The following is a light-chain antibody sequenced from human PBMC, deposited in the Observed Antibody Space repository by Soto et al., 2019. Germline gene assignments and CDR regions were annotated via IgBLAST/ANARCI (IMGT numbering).Light chain of an antibody. CDR3: QQYDSYPLT. J-gene: IGKJ4*01. CDR1: QSISSW. V-gene: IGKV1-5*03. CDR2: KAS. Sequence: DIQMTQSPSTLSASVGDRVTITCRASQSISSWLAWYQHTPGKAPKFLIYKASSLESGVPSRFSVSGSGTVFTITITRLHPDDFETYLCQQYDSYPLTFGGGTKVEIK.